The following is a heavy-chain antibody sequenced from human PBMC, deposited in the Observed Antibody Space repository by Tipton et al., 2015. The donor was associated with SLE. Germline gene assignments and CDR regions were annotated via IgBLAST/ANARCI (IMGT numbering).Heavy chain of an antibody. Sequence: TLSLTCIVSGGYITGHHWSWIRQPPGKGLEWIGYIFCTGTTDYTPSLKSRVTISVDTSKNQFSLEVTSVTAADTAVYYCATYEAGVGGRSYGGQGTLVTVSS. J-gene: IGHJ4*02. V-gene: IGHV4-59*11. CDR2: IFCTGTT. D-gene: IGHD3-16*01. CDR1: GGYITGHH. CDR3: ATYEAGVGGRSY.